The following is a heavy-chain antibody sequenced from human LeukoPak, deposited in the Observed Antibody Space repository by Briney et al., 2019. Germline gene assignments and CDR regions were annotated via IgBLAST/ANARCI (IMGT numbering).Heavy chain of an antibody. Sequence: PSETLSLTCIVSGGSISSYYWSWIRQPAGRGLEWIGRIYISGRTNYNPSLKSRVTMSVDTSKNQFSLKLRSVTAADTAVYYCARGRSTGYPYYFEYWGQGTLVTVSS. CDR3: ARGRSTGYPYYFEY. D-gene: IGHD5-12*01. V-gene: IGHV4-4*07. CDR2: IYISGRT. CDR1: GGSISSYY. J-gene: IGHJ4*02.